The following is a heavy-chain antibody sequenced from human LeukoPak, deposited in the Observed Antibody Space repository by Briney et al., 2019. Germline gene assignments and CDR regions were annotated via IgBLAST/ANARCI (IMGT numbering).Heavy chain of an antibody. J-gene: IGHJ4*02. Sequence: GGSLRLSCAASGFTISGYGMHWVRQAPGKGLEWVAVVSYDGSKKYYADSVKGRFTISRDNSKNTQYLEMNSLKVEDTAVYYCARVRAAHYYDYWGQGTLVTVSS. CDR1: GFTISGYG. CDR2: VSYDGSKK. CDR3: ARVRAAHYYDY. D-gene: IGHD6-6*01. V-gene: IGHV3-30-3*01.